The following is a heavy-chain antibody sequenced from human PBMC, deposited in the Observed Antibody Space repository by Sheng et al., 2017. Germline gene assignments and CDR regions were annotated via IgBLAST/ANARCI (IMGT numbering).Heavy chain of an antibody. D-gene: IGHD1-26*01. CDR2: ISGSGGST. Sequence: EVQLLESGGGLVQPGGSLRLSCAASGFTFSSYAMSWVRQAPGKGLEWVSAISGSGGSTYYADSVKGRFTISRDNSKNTLYLQMNSLRAEDTAVYYCAKEGPLSWWEPYSRIPPPGNPWGQGTLVTVSS. J-gene: IGHJ5*02. V-gene: IGHV3-23*01. CDR1: GFTFSSYA. CDR3: AKEGPLSWWEPYSRIPPPGNP.